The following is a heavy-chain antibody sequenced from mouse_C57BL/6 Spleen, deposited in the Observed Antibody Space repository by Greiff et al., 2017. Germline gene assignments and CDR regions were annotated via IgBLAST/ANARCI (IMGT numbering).Heavy chain of an antibody. V-gene: IGHV1-81*01. CDR2: IYPRSGNT. CDR3: ERDYYGSSPFAY. CDR1: GYTFTSYG. J-gene: IGHJ3*01. D-gene: IGHD1-1*01. Sequence: QVQLQQSGAELARPGASVKLSCKASGYTFTSYGISWVKQRTGQGLEWIGEIYPRSGNTYYNEKFKGKATLTADKSSSTAYMELRSLTSEDSAVDFCERDYYGSSPFAYWGQGTLVTVSA.